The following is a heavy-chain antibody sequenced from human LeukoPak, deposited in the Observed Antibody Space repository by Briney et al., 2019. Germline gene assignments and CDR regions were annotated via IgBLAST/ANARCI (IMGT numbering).Heavy chain of an antibody. CDR3: ARHRLPAYYYDSSGSPGDAFDI. CDR2: IYPGDSDT. Sequence: GESLKISCKGSGYSFTSYWIGWVRQMPGKGLEWMGIIYPGDSDTRYSPSFQGQVTISADKSISTACLQWSSLKASDTAMYYCARHRLPAYYYDSSGSPGDAFDIWGQGTMVTVSS. V-gene: IGHV5-51*01. D-gene: IGHD3-22*01. J-gene: IGHJ3*02. CDR1: GYSFTSYW.